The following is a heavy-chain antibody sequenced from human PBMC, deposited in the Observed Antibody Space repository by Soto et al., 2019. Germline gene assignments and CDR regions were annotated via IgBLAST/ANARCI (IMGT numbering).Heavy chain of an antibody. D-gene: IGHD2-2*01. CDR3: ARDSTYCSSTSCIWFDP. CDR1: GYKFTTYF. V-gene: IGHV1-46*01. Sequence: ASVKVSCKASGYKFTTYFIHWVRQAPGQGLEWMGMIHPSGDTGYAQKFRGRVTMTRDTSTSTVYMELSSLRSEDTAVYYCARDSTYCSSTSCIWFDPWGQGTLVTVSS. J-gene: IGHJ5*02. CDR2: IHPSGDT.